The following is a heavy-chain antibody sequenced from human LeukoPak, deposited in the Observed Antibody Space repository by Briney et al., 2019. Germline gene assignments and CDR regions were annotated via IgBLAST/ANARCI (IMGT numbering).Heavy chain of an antibody. D-gene: IGHD3-22*01. CDR1: GYTLTELS. CDR3: AFLDIYDGSGYYKGYFNY. CDR2: FDPEDGET. Sequence: ASVKVSCKVSGYTLTELSMHWVRQAPGKGLEWMGGFDPEDGETIYAQKFQGRVTMTEDTSTDTAYMELSTLRSEDTAVYYCAFLDIYDGSGYYKGYFNYWGQGTLATVSS. J-gene: IGHJ4*02. V-gene: IGHV1-24*01.